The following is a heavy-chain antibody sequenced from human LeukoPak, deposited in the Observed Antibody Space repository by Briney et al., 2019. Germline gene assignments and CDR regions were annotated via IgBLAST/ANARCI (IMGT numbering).Heavy chain of an antibody. J-gene: IGHJ4*02. CDR2: IYHSGST. CDR3: ARDWGIVVVVAAFDY. CDR1: GYSISSGYY. V-gene: IGHV4-38-2*02. Sequence: PSETLSLTCTVSGYSISSGYYWGWIRQPPGKGLEWIGSIYHSGSTYYNPSLKSRVTMSVDTSKNQFSLKLSSVTAADTAVYYCARDWGIVVVVAAFDYWGQGTLVTVSS. D-gene: IGHD2-15*01.